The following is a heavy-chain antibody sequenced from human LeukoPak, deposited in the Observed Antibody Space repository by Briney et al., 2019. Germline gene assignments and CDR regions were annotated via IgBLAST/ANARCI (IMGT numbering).Heavy chain of an antibody. CDR1: GGSFSGYY. CDR2: INHSGST. CDR3: ARVVRRYFDWLLPSTAKYYFDY. Sequence: PSETLSLTCAVYGGSFSGYYWSWIRQPPGKGLEWIGEINHSGSTNYNPSLKSRVTISVDTSKNQFSLKLSSVTAADTAVYYCARVVRRYFDWLLPSTAKYYFDYWGQGTLVTVSS. V-gene: IGHV4-34*01. J-gene: IGHJ4*02. D-gene: IGHD3-9*01.